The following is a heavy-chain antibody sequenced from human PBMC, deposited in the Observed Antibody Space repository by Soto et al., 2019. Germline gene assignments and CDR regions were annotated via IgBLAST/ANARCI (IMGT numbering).Heavy chain of an antibody. J-gene: IGHJ4*02. CDR3: ARSLFIASTDTEPFDS. D-gene: IGHD6-13*01. Sequence: EVQLLESGGGLVQPGGSLPLSCAASGFTFSSYAMSWVRQAPGKGLEWVSAISGGGNDRFYADSVRGRFTISRDNSRNTLYLHMNSLRAEDTAVHYCARSLFIASTDTEPFDSWGQGTLVTVSS. CDR2: ISGGGNDR. V-gene: IGHV3-23*01. CDR1: GFTFSSYA.